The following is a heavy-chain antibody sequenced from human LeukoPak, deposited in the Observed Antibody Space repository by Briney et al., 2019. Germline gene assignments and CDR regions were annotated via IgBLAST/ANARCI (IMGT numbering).Heavy chain of an antibody. V-gene: IGHV4-39*01. CDR2: IYYSGNT. D-gene: IGHD6-19*01. CDR3: ARQVAGSGWGVGCWYFDL. J-gene: IGHJ2*01. Sequence: SETLSLTCTVSGGTISSNTYYWGWLRQSPGKGLEWVGTIYYSGNTYYNPSRKRRVTISVYTSNDQFSLKLSSVTAADTAVCYCARQVAGSGWGVGCWYFDLWGRGTLVTVSS. CDR1: GGTISSNTYY.